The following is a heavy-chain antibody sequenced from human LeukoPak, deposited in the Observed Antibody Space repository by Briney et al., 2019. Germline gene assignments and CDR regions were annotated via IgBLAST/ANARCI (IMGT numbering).Heavy chain of an antibody. J-gene: IGHJ3*02. Sequence: KRGESLKISCQGSGYSFTSYWIGWVRQMPGKGLEWRGIIYPGDSDTKYIPSFQGKVTISADKSISTAYLQWRSLKASDTAMYYCARHPSNNYDSSGYYGIDAFDIWGQGTMVTVSS. D-gene: IGHD3-22*01. CDR2: IYPGDSDT. CDR1: GYSFTSYW. V-gene: IGHV5-51*01. CDR3: ARHPSNNYDSSGYYGIDAFDI.